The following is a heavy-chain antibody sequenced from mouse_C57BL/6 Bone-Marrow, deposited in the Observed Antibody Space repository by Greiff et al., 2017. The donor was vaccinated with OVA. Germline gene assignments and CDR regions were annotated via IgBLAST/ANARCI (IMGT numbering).Heavy chain of an antibody. V-gene: IGHV1-81*01. CDR2: IYPRSGNT. Sequence: VQLQQSGAELARPGASVNLSCKASGYTFTSYGISWVKQRTGQGLEWIGEIYPRSGNTYYNEKFKGKATLTADKSSSTAYMELRSLTSEDSAVYFCARGNYDGAMDYWGQGTSVTVSS. CDR3: ARGNYDGAMDY. D-gene: IGHD2-1*01. CDR1: GYTFTSYG. J-gene: IGHJ4*01.